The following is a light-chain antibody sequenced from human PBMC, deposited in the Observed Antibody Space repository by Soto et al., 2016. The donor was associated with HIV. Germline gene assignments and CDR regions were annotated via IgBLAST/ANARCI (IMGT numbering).Light chain of an antibody. J-gene: IGKJ2*01. CDR3: QHYNNYLYT. CDR2: KAS. V-gene: IGKV1-5*03. CDR1: QRISSW. Sequence: DIQMTQSPSTLSASVGDRVTITCRASQRISSWLAWYQQKPGKAPKLAIYKASLLPREVPSRFSGSGSGTEFTLTISGLQPDDFATYYCQHYNNYLYTFGPGTRVEIE.